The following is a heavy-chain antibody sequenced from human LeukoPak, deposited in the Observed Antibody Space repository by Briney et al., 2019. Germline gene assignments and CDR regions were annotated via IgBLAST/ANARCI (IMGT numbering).Heavy chain of an antibody. J-gene: IGHJ3*02. D-gene: IGHD3-22*01. CDR3: ASWATDYYDSSGPDAFDI. Sequence: VXVSCKASGYTFTSYGISWVRQAPGQGLEWMGWISAYNGNTNYAQKLQGRVTMTTDTSTSTAYMELGSLRSDDTAVYYCASWATDYYDSSGPDAFDIWGQGTMVTVSS. CDR2: ISAYNGNT. V-gene: IGHV1-18*01. CDR1: GYTFTSYG.